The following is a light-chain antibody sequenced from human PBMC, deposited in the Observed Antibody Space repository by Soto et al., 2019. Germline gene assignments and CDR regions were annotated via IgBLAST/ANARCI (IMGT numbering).Light chain of an antibody. Sequence: EIVLTQYPPTLPLSPWERSTLSFMASRSVSSYLAWYQQKPGQAPRLLIYDASNRATGIPARFSGSGSGTDFTLTISSLEPEDFAVYYCQQRSNWPLWTFGQGTKVDIK. J-gene: IGKJ1*01. CDR1: RSVSSY. V-gene: IGKV3-11*01. CDR3: QQRSNWPLWT. CDR2: DAS.